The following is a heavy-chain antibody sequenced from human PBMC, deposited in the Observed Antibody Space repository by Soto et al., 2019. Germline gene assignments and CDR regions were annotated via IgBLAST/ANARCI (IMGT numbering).Heavy chain of an antibody. J-gene: IGHJ5*02. CDR2: ISYDGSNK. CDR3: ARDPSDNWFDP. V-gene: IGHV3-30-3*01. CDR1: GFTFSSYA. Sequence: QVQVVESGGGVVQPGRSLRLSCAASGFTFSSYAMHWVRQAPGKGLEWMAVISYDGSNKYYTDSVKGRFTISRDNSKNTLYLQMHSLRAEDTAVYYCARDPSDNWFDPWGQGTLVTVSS.